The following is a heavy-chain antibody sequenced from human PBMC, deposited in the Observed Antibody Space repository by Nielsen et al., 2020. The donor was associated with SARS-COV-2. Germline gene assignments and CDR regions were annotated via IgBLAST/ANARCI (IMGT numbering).Heavy chain of an antibody. CDR1: GFTFSSYW. J-gene: IGHJ6*02. D-gene: IGHD3-3*01. CDR2: IKQDGSEK. CDR3: ARDKGYDFWSGPYYYYGMDV. Sequence: GESLKISCAASGFTFSSYWMSWVRQAPGKGLEWVANIKQDGSEKYYVDSVKGRFTISRDNAKNSLYLQMNSLRAEDTAVYYCARDKGYDFWSGPYYYYGMDVWGQGTTVTVSS. V-gene: IGHV3-7*03.